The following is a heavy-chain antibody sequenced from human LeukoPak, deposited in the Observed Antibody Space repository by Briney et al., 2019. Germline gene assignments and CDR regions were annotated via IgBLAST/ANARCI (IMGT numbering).Heavy chain of an antibody. D-gene: IGHD6-19*01. Sequence: ASVKVSCKASGGTFNSYAISWVRQAPGQGLEWMGGIIPIFGTANYAQKFQGRVTITADESTSTAYMELSSLRSEDTAVYYCARDRRSSGWYYFDYWGQGTLVTVSS. V-gene: IGHV1-69*13. CDR2: IIPIFGTA. CDR3: ARDRRSSGWYYFDY. J-gene: IGHJ4*02. CDR1: GGTFNSYA.